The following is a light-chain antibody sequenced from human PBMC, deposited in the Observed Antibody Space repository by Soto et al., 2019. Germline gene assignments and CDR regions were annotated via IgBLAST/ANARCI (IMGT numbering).Light chain of an antibody. CDR3: QQSYSTPLT. Sequence: DIQMTQSPSSLSAYVGXXXTITCRASQSIXXXLNWYQQKPGKAPKTLIFAASSLQSGVPSRFSGSRSGTDFTLTISSLQPEDSATYYCQQSYSTPLTFGGGTTVQIK. CDR2: AAS. J-gene: IGKJ4*01. CDR1: QSIXXX. V-gene: IGKV1-39*01.